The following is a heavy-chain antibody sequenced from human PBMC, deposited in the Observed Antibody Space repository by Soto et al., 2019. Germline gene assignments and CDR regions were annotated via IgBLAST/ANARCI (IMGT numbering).Heavy chain of an antibody. CDR3: ARRWGGVFDI. CDR2: IYYSGST. J-gene: IGHJ3*02. D-gene: IGHD1-26*01. V-gene: IGHV4-59*08. Sequence: QVQLQESGPGLVKPSETLSLTCTVSGGSISSYYWSWIRQPPGKGLEWIGYIYYSGSTNYNPSLTTRVTSSVDTSKTQFSLKLSSVTAAASAVYYCARRWGGVFDIWRLGTMVTVSS. CDR1: GGSISSYY.